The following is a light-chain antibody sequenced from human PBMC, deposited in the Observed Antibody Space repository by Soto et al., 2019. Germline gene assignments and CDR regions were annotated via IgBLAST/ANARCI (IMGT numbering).Light chain of an antibody. CDR2: KDS. CDR1: ALPKQY. CDR3: QSADSSGTYVV. Sequence: SYELTQPPSVSVSPGQTARITCSGDALPKQYAYWYQQKPGQAPALVIHKDSERPSGIPERFSGSSSGTTVTLTISGVQAVDEADYYCQSADSSGTYVVFGGGTKLTVL. J-gene: IGLJ2*01. V-gene: IGLV3-25*02.